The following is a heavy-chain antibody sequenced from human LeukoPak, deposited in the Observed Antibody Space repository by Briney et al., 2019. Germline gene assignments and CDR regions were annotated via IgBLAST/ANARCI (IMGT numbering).Heavy chain of an antibody. D-gene: IGHD3-22*01. V-gene: IGHV3-11*04. CDR3: ARDRDSSGYFDAFDI. Sequence: GGSLRLSCAASGFTFSDYYMSWIRQAPGKGLEWVSYISSSGSTIYYADSVKGRFTISRDNAKNSLYLQMNSLRAEDTAVYYCARDRDSSGYFDAFDIWGQGTMVTVSS. CDR1: GFTFSDYY. CDR2: ISSSGSTI. J-gene: IGHJ3*02.